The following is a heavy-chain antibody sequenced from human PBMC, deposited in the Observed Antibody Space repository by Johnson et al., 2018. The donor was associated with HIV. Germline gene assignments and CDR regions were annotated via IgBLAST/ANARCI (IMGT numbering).Heavy chain of an antibody. D-gene: IGHD2-2*02. CDR2: IKSKAYGGTT. CDR1: GFTVSSNY. V-gene: IGHV3-71*04. Sequence: VQLVESGGGLIQPGGSLRLSCAASGFTVSSNYMSWVRQAPGKGLEWVGRIKSKAYGGTTEYAASVKGRFTISRDDSKSIAYLQMNSLKTEDTAVYFCASDRPNCDSTTCYNALDIWGQGTMVTVSS. CDR3: ASDRPNCDSTTCYNALDI. J-gene: IGHJ3*02.